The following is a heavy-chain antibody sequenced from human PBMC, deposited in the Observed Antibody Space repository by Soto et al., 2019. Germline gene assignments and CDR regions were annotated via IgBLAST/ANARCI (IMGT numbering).Heavy chain of an antibody. V-gene: IGHV3-23*01. CDR3: AKGAVVTALNYYYYGMDV. D-gene: IGHD2-21*02. Sequence: EVQLLESGGGLVQPGGSLRLSCAASGFTFSSYAMSWVRQAPGKGLGWVSAISGSGGSTYYADSVKGRFTISRDNSKNTLYLQMISLRAEDTAVYYCAKGAVVTALNYYYYGMDVWGQGTTVTVSS. J-gene: IGHJ6*02. CDR2: ISGSGGST. CDR1: GFTFSSYA.